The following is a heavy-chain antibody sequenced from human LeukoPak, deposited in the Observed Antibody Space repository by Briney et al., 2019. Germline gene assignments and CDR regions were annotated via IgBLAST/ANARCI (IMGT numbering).Heavy chain of an antibody. Sequence: TGGSLRLSCAASGFTFSSYGMHWVRQAPGKGLEWVAVIWYDGSNKYYADSVKGRFTISRDNSKNTLYLQMNSLRAEDTAVYYCARSPITMDAFDIWGQGTMVTVSS. CDR3: ARSPITMDAFDI. J-gene: IGHJ3*02. D-gene: IGHD3-3*01. CDR1: GFTFSSYG. CDR2: IWYDGSNK. V-gene: IGHV3-33*01.